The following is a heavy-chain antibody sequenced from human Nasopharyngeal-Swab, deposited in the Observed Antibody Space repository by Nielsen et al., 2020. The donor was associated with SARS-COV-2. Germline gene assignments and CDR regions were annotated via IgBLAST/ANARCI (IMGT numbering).Heavy chain of an antibody. CDR2: IRSKGNNYAT. CDR1: GFTFSDSA. CDR3: TRVKYCSGGSCYPANFFDY. V-gene: IGHV3-73*01. D-gene: IGHD2-15*01. J-gene: IGHJ4*02. Sequence: GESLKISCAASGFTFSDSAIHWVRQASGEGLEWVARIRSKGNNYATAYSASVKGRFIIFRDDPTNTAYLQMNSLKTEDTAVYYCTRVKYCSGGSCYPANFFDYWGQGTLVTVSS.